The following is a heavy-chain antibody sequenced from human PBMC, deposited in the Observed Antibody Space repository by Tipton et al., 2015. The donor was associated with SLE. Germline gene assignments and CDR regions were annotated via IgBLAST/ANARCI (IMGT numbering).Heavy chain of an antibody. CDR2: IYYSGST. D-gene: IGHD3/OR15-3a*01. CDR1: GGSISSTYY. J-gene: IGHJ3*02. V-gene: IGHV4-61*01. Sequence: TLSLTCTVSGGSISSTYYWGWIRRPPGKGLEWIGYIYYSGSTNYNPSLKSRVTISVDTSKNQFSLKLSSVTAADTAVYYCARDWGFGLSRDAFDIWGQGTMVTVSS. CDR3: ARDWGFGLSRDAFDI.